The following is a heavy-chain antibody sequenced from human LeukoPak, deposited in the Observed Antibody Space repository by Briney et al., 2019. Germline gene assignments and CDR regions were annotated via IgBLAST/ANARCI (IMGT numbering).Heavy chain of an antibody. CDR1: GFTFSSYS. D-gene: IGHD3-10*01. CDR3: ARGWGYYYGSGSPNSMDV. V-gene: IGHV3-33*08. J-gene: IGHJ6*02. Sequence: GGSLRLSCAASGFTFSSYSMNWVRQAPGKGLERVAVIWYDGSNKYYADSVKGRFTISRDNSKNTLYLQMNSLRAEDTAVYYCARGWGYYYGSGSPNSMDVWGQGTTVTVSS. CDR2: IWYDGSNK.